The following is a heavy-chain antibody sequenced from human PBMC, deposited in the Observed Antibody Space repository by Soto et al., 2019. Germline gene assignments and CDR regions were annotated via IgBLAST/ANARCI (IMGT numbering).Heavy chain of an antibody. D-gene: IGHD5-18*01. CDR2: ISTYNGNT. V-gene: IGHV1-18*01. CDR1: GYNFTSYG. J-gene: IGHJ4*02. CDR3: ARDYSYGIFGY. Sequence: QVQLVQSGAEVKKPGASVKVSCKASGYNFTSYGISWVRQAPGQGLEWMGWISTYNGNTNSAQKFQGRVTMTTDTSPSIAYMELRSLRSDDTAVYYCARDYSYGIFGYWGQGTLVTVSS.